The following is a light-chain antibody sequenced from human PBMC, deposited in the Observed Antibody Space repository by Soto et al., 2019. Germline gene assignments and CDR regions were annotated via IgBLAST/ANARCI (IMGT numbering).Light chain of an antibody. Sequence: EIVLTQSPATLYLSPGERATLSCRASQSVGSYLAWYQQKPGQAPRLLIYDASNRATGIPGRFSGSGSGTDFILTISSLEPEDFAVYYCQQRSNWPPLTFGGGTKLE. V-gene: IGKV3-11*01. CDR1: QSVGSY. CDR3: QQRSNWPPLT. CDR2: DAS. J-gene: IGKJ4*01.